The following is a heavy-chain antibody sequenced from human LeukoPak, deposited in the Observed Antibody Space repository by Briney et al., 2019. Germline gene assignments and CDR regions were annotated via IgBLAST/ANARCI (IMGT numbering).Heavy chain of an antibody. D-gene: IGHD6-13*01. V-gene: IGHV4-34*01. Sequence: SETLSLTCAVYGGSFSGYYWSWIRQPPGKGLEWIGEINHSGSTNYNPSLKSRVTISVDTSKNQFSLKLSSVTAADTAVYYCARLQGSSWYYFDYWGQGTLVTVSS. CDR2: INHSGST. J-gene: IGHJ4*02. CDR3: ARLQGSSWYYFDY. CDR1: GGSFSGYY.